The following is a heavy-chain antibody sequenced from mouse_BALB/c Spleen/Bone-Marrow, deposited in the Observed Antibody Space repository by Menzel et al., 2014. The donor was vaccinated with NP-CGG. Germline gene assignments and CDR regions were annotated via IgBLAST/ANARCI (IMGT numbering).Heavy chain of an antibody. V-gene: IGHV1-5*01. CDR2: IYPGNSDT. CDR3: TRGAYYDYSYYAMDY. CDR1: GYSFTSYW. D-gene: IGHD2-4*01. J-gene: IGHJ4*01. Sequence: VQLQQSGTVLARPGASVKMSCKASGYSFTSYWMHWVKQRPGQGLEWIGAIYPGNSDTSYNQKFKGKAKLTAVTSASTAYMELSRLTNEDSAVYFCTRGAYYDYSYYAMDYRGQGPSVTVPS.